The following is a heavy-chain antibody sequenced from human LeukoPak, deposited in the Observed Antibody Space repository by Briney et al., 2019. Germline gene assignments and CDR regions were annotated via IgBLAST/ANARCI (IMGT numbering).Heavy chain of an antibody. J-gene: IGHJ4*02. V-gene: IGHV3-9*03. CDR3: AKDVGTSGANAFDY. CDR1: GFTFDDYA. Sequence: GRSLRLSCAASGFTFDDYAMHWVRQAPGKGLEWVSGISWNSGSIGYADSVKGRFTISRDNAKNSLYLQMNSLRAEDMALYYCAKDVGTSGANAFDYWGLGTLVTVSS. D-gene: IGHD2-2*01. CDR2: ISWNSGSI.